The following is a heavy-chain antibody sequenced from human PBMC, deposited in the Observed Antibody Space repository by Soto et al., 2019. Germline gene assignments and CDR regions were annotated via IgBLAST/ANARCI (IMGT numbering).Heavy chain of an antibody. J-gene: IGHJ4*02. CDR1: GYTFSTYP. Sequence: QVQLVQSGAEVKKPGASVTVSCKTSGYTFSTYPISWVRQAPGQGLEWVVWISTYNGKTNYGQKFQGRVTITTDTSASTAYMNLRNLRSDDTAVYYCARDRVEAALGTFDQWGQGTLVTVSS. CDR3: ARDRVEAALGTFDQ. CDR2: ISTYNGKT. D-gene: IGHD6-13*01. V-gene: IGHV1-18*01.